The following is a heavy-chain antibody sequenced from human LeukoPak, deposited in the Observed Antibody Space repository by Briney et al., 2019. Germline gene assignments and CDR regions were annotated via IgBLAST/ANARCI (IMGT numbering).Heavy chain of an antibody. CDR3: AIAARRYYFDY. J-gene: IGHJ4*02. CDR2: IYYSGST. Sequence: KTSETLSLTCTVSGGSISSSSYYWGWIRQPPGKGLEWIGSIYYSGSTYYNPSLKGRVTISVDTSKNQFSLKLSSVTAADTAVYYCAIAARRYYFDYWGQGTLVTVSS. CDR1: GGSISSSSYY. D-gene: IGHD6-6*01. V-gene: IGHV4-39*01.